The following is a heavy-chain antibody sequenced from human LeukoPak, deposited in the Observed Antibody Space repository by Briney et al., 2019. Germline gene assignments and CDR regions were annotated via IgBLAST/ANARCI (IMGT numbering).Heavy chain of an antibody. J-gene: IGHJ4*02. CDR1: GFTFSSYA. CDR2: ISSNGGST. Sequence: GGSLRLSCAASGFTFSSYAMHWVRQAPGKGLEYVSAISSNGGSTYYANSVKGRFTISRDNSKNTLYLQMGSLRAEDMAVYYCARVRAGYGDYDYWGQGTLVAVSS. V-gene: IGHV3-64*01. D-gene: IGHD4-17*01. CDR3: ARVRAGYGDYDY.